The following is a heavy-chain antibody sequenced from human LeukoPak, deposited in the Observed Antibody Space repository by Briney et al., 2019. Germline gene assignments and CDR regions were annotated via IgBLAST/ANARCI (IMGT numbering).Heavy chain of an antibody. Sequence: GGSLRLSCAASGFTFSTHGMSWVRQAPGKVLEWVSAVSSTGGTTYYADSVKGRFTISRDNAKNSLYLQMNSLRAEDTAVYYCARDLKGRAYYYGSGSPLGYWGQGTLVTVSS. CDR3: ARDLKGRAYYYGSGSPLGY. D-gene: IGHD3-10*01. J-gene: IGHJ4*02. CDR2: VSSTGGTT. CDR1: GFTFSTHG. V-gene: IGHV3-23*01.